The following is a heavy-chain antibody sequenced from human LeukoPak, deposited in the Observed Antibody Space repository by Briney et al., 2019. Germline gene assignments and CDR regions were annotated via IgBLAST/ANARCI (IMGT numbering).Heavy chain of an antibody. CDR3: AKAEPASGYDY. CDR2: FSSSSRTL. CDR1: GFTLSSYS. D-gene: IGHD1-14*01. Sequence: PGGALRLSCAASGFTLSSYSMNWVRQTPGKGLEWVSYFSSSSRTLSYADSVRGRFTIYRDNDKSSVYQQMTGLRAEDTAVYYCAKAEPASGYDYWGQGTLVTVSS. J-gene: IGHJ4*02. V-gene: IGHV3-48*01.